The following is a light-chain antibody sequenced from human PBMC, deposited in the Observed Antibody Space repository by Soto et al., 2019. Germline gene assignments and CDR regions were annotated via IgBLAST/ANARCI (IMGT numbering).Light chain of an antibody. Sequence: IGLTQSPGTLSLTPGERATLSCRASQSVSSSYLAWYQQKPGQAPRLLIYGASSRATGIPDRFSGSGSGTDFTLTISRLEPEDFAVYYCQQYSSSLITFGQGTLLEIK. V-gene: IGKV3-20*01. CDR3: QQYSSSLIT. CDR1: QSVSSSY. CDR2: GAS. J-gene: IGKJ5*01.